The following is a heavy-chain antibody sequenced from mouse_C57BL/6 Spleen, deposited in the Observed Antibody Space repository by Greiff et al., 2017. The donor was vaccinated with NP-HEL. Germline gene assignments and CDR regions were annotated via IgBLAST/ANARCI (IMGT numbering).Heavy chain of an antibody. V-gene: IGHV1-39*01. Sequence: VQLKESGPELVKPGASVKISCKASGYSFTDYNMNWVKQSNGKSLEWIGVINPNYGTTSYNQKFKGKATLTVDQSSSTAYMRLNSLTSEDSAVYYCASDYSNQYYFDYWGQGTTLTVSS. CDR3: ASDYSNQYYFDY. J-gene: IGHJ2*01. CDR2: INPNYGTT. CDR1: GYSFTDYN. D-gene: IGHD2-5*01.